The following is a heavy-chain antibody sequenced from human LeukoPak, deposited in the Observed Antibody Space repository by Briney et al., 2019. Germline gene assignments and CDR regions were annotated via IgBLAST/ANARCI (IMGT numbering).Heavy chain of an antibody. Sequence: PSETLSLTCAVYGGSFSGYYWSWIRQPPGKGLEWIGYIYHSGSTYYNPSLKSRVTISVDRSKNQFSLKLSSVTAADTAVYYCAREIAVAGGGYFDYWGQGTLVTVSS. CDR3: AREIAVAGGGYFDY. J-gene: IGHJ4*02. V-gene: IGHV4-34*01. CDR1: GGSFSGYY. D-gene: IGHD6-19*01. CDR2: IYHSGST.